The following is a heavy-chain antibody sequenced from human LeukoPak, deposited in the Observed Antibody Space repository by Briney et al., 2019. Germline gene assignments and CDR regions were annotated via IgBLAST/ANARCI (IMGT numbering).Heavy chain of an antibody. CDR3: ARVSGFGYDSSGPHDAFDI. D-gene: IGHD3-22*01. V-gene: IGHV3-66*01. CDR2: IYSGGST. Sequence: GGSLRLSCAASGFIVSGNYMSWVRQAPGKGLEWLSIIYSGGSTYYTDSVKGRFTISRDNTKNTLFLQMDSLRAEDTAVYYCARVSGFGYDSSGPHDAFDIWGQGTMVTVSS. CDR1: GFIVSGNY. J-gene: IGHJ3*02.